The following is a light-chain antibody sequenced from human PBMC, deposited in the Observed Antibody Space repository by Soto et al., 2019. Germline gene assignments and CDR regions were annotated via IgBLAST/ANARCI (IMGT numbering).Light chain of an antibody. V-gene: IGKV3-15*01. CDR2: GAS. CDR3: QQYNNWPRT. J-gene: IGKJ1*01. Sequence: EIVMTQSPATLSVSPGERATISCRASQSVSSNLAWYQQKPGQAPRLLIYGASTRATGIPARFSGSGSGTEFTLTICSLQSEDFAVYYCQQYNNWPRTFGQGTKV. CDR1: QSVSSN.